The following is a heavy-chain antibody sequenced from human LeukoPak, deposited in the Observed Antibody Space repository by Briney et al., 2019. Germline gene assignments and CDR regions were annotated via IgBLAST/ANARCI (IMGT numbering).Heavy chain of an antibody. J-gene: IGHJ4*02. CDR1: GFTFSSYA. D-gene: IGHD3-10*01. Sequence: GASLRLSCAASGFTFSSYAMSWVRPAPGKGLEWVAAISGSGGSTYYADSVKGRFTISRDNSKNTLYLQMNSLRAEDTAVYYCAKDTRITMVRGVIPKKGFDYWGQGTLVTVSS. CDR3: AKDTRITMVRGVIPKKGFDY. V-gene: IGHV3-23*01. CDR2: ISGSGGST.